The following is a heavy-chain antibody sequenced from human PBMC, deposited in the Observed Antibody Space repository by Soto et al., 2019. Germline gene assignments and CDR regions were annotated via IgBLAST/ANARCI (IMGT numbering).Heavy chain of an antibody. J-gene: IGHJ4*02. V-gene: IGHV3-33*01. CDR2: IWYDGSNK. CDR3: ARDRSREVDDFWSGYFREGYYFDY. D-gene: IGHD3-3*01. CDR1: GFTFSSYG. Sequence: GGSLRLSCAASGFTFSSYGMHWVRQAPGKGLEWVAVIWYDGSNKYYADSVKGRFTISRDNSKNTLYLQMNSLRAEDTAVYYCARDRSREVDDFWSGYFREGYYFDYWGQGTLVTVSS.